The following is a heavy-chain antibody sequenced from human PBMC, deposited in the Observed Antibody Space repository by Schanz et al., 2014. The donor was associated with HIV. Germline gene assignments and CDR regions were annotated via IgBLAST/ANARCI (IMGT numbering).Heavy chain of an antibody. CDR1: GYTFTNYD. CDR2: MNPNSGNT. D-gene: IGHD2-21*02. V-gene: IGHV1-8*02. Sequence: QVQLVQSGAEVKKPGASVRVSCEASGYTFTNYDVNWVRQAAGQGPEWMGWMNPNSGNTAYAQKFQGRVTMTRNTSINTAYLELSGLTSDDTAVYYCARAVLRRIAVTFTLYYFDNWGQGSLVIVSS. CDR3: ARAVLRRIAVTFTLYYFDN. J-gene: IGHJ4*02.